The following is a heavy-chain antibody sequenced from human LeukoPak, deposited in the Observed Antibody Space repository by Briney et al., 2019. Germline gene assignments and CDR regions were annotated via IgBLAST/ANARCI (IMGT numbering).Heavy chain of an antibody. CDR2: MNPNSGNT. V-gene: IGHV1-8*01. Sequence: ASVKVSCKDSGYTFTSYDINWVRQATGQGLEWMGWMNPNSGNTGYAQKFQGRVTMTRNTSISTAYMELSSLRSEDTAVHYCARGTRARYCGGDCRHYFDYWGQGTLVTVSS. CDR3: ARGTRARYCGGDCRHYFDY. J-gene: IGHJ4*02. CDR1: GYTFTSYD. D-gene: IGHD2-21*02.